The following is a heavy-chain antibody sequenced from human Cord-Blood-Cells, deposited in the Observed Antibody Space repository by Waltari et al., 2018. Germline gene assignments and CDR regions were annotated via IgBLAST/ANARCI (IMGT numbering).Heavy chain of an antibody. Sequence: EVQLLESGVGLVQPGGSLRLSCAASGFTFSSYAMSWVRQAPGKGLEWVPAISGSGGSTYDADSVKGRFTISRDNPKNTLYLQMNSLRAEDTAVYYCAKGLPNAYDAFDIWGQGTMVTVSS. CDR1: GFTFSSYA. CDR3: AKGLPNAYDAFDI. J-gene: IGHJ3*02. V-gene: IGHV3-23*01. CDR2: ISGSGGST.